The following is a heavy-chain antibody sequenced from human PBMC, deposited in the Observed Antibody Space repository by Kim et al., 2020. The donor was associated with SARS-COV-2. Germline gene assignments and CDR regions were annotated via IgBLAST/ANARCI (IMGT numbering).Heavy chain of an antibody. CDR3: ARIVTAAHPPYWYFDL. CDR1: GGSIISYY. Sequence: SETLSLTCTVSGGSIISYYWSWIRQPPGKGLEWIGYIYYIGSTNYNPSLKSRVTISVDTSKNQFSLKLSSVTSADTAVYYCARIVTAAHPPYWYFDLWGR. J-gene: IGHJ2*01. V-gene: IGHV4-59*01. D-gene: IGHD6-6*01. CDR2: IYYIGST.